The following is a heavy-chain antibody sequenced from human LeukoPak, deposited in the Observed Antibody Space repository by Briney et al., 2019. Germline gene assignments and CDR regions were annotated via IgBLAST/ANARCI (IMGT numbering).Heavy chain of an antibody. Sequence: GGSLRLPCAASGFTFSSYWMHWVRQAPGKGLVWVSRINSDGSSTSYADSVKGRFTISRDNAKNTLYLQMNSLRAEDTAVYYCARVSTDFWSGYYDYYYYGMDVWGQGTTVTVSS. J-gene: IGHJ6*02. D-gene: IGHD3-3*01. CDR3: ARVSTDFWSGYYDYYYYGMDV. CDR1: GFTFSSYW. CDR2: INSDGSST. V-gene: IGHV3-74*01.